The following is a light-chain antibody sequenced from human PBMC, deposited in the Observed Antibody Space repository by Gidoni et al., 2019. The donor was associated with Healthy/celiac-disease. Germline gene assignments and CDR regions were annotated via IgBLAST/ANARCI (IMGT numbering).Light chain of an antibody. Sequence: QSALTQPASVSGSPGQSITISCTGTSSDVGGYNYVSWYQQHPGKAPNLMIYDVSNRPSGVSNRFSGSKSGNTASLTISGLQAEDEADYYCSSYTSSSTLRGVFGGGTKLTVL. J-gene: IGLJ2*01. V-gene: IGLV2-14*01. CDR1: SSDVGGYNY. CDR3: SSYTSSSTLRGV. CDR2: DVS.